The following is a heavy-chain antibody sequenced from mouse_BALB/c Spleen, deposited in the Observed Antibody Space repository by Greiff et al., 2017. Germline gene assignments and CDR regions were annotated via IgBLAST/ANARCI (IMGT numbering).Heavy chain of an antibody. CDR2: IWSGGST. Sequence: VKLQESGPGLVQPSQSLSITCTVSGFSLTSYGVHWVRQSPGKGLEWLGVIWSGGSTDYNAAFISRLSISKDNSKSQVFFKMNSLQANDTAIYYCARRGYDVGYAMDYWGQGTSVTVSS. J-gene: IGHJ4*01. CDR3: ARRGYDVGYAMDY. D-gene: IGHD2-14*01. CDR1: GFSLTSYG. V-gene: IGHV2-2*02.